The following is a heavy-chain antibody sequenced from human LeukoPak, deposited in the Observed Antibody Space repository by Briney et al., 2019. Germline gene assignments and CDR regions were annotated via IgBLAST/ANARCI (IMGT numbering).Heavy chain of an antibody. CDR3: AEFSGYSSGGPDY. Sequence: SVKVSCKASGGTFSSYAISWVRQAPGQGLEWMGGIIPIIGTANYAQKFQGRVTITADKSTSTAYMELSSLRSEDTAVYYCAEFSGYSSGGPDYWGQGTLVTVSS. CDR1: GGTFSSYA. D-gene: IGHD6-25*01. CDR2: IIPIIGTA. J-gene: IGHJ4*02. V-gene: IGHV1-69*06.